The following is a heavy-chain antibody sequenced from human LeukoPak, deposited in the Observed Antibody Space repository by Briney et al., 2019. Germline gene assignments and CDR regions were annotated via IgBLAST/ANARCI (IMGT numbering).Heavy chain of an antibody. CDR1: GLTLSSYA. J-gene: IGHJ4*02. V-gene: IGHV3-23*01. CDR2: ISGSGAST. CDR3: AKDLGFIVGGGY. D-gene: IGHD1-26*01. Sequence: GGSLRLSCAASGLTLSSYAMSWVRQAPGKGLEWVSSISGSGASTYYADSVKGRFTISRDNSKNTLYLQMNSLRAEDTAVYYCAKDLGFIVGGGYWGQGTLVTVSS.